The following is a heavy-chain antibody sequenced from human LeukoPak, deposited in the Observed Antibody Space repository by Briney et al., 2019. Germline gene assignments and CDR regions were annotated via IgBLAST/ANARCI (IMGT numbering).Heavy chain of an antibody. D-gene: IGHD3-22*01. V-gene: IGHV1-69*04. Sequence: GASVKVSCKASGGTFSNYAISWVRQAPGQGLELMGRIIPILGIANYAQKFQGRVTITADKSTSTAYMELSSLRSEDTAVYYCARVHDSSGHYVFDYWGQGTLVTVSS. CDR1: GGTFSNYA. J-gene: IGHJ4*02. CDR3: ARVHDSSGHYVFDY. CDR2: IIPILGIA.